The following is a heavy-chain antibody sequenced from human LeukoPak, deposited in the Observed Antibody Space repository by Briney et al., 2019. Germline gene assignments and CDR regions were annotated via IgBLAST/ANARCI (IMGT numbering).Heavy chain of an antibody. CDR1: GFSFSDSW. CDR3: ATYKNWVAGDV. CDR2: IKKDGSEE. Sequence: GGSLRLSCAASGFSFSDSWMSWVRQAPGKGPEWVANIKKDGSEEHYVDSVKGRFTVSRDNARNSLFLQMNSLRVEDTAVYYCATYKNWVAGDVWGEGTTVTVSS. J-gene: IGHJ6*04. D-gene: IGHD7-27*01. V-gene: IGHV3-7*01.